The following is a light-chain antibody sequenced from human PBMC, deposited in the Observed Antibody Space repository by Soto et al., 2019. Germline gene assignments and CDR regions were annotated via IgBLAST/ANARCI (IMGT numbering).Light chain of an antibody. J-gene: IGLJ3*02. V-gene: IGLV2-14*01. CDR1: SSDVGGYNY. CDR3: QSYDSFNWV. Sequence: QSALTQPASVSGSPGQSITISCTGTSSDVGGYNYVSWYQQHPGKAPKLMIYEVSNRPSGVSNRFSGSKSGNTASLTISGLQAEDEADYYCQSYDSFNWVFGGGTKLTVL. CDR2: EVS.